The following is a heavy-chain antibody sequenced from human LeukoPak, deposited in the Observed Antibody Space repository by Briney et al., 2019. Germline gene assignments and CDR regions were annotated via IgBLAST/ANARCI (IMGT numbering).Heavy chain of an antibody. Sequence: GGSLRLSCAASGFTFSSYAMHWVRQAPGKGLEWVSYISSSSSTIYYADSVKGRFTISRDNAKNSLYLQMNSLRAEDTAVYYCYSLVVVPAEYGMDVWGQGTTVTVSS. V-gene: IGHV3-48*01. J-gene: IGHJ6*02. D-gene: IGHD2-2*01. CDR1: GFTFSSYA. CDR3: YSLVVVPAEYGMDV. CDR2: ISSSSSTI.